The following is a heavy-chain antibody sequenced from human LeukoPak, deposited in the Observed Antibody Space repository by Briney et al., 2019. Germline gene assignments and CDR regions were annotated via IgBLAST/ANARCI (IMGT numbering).Heavy chain of an antibody. J-gene: IGHJ4*02. Sequence: GGSLRVYCAASGFTVSSNYMSWVRQAPGKGLEWVSVIYSGGSTYYADSVKGRFTISRDNSKNTLYLQMNSLRAEDTAVYYCARAYYHDSSGYYYWGQGTLVTVSS. CDR1: GFTVSSNY. V-gene: IGHV3-53*01. D-gene: IGHD3-22*01. CDR2: IYSGGST. CDR3: ARAYYHDSSGYYY.